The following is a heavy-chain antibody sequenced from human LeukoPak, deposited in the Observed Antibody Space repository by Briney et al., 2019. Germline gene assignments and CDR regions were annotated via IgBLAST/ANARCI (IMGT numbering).Heavy chain of an antibody. Sequence: GSSVKVSCKASGGTFSSYAISWVRQAPGQGLEWMGWISAYNGNTNYAQKLQGRVTMTTDTSTSTAYMELRSLRSDDTAVYYCARDTIAVAGIHSGYWGQGTLVTVSS. J-gene: IGHJ4*02. D-gene: IGHD6-19*01. CDR3: ARDTIAVAGIHSGY. V-gene: IGHV1-18*01. CDR1: GGTFSSYA. CDR2: ISAYNGNT.